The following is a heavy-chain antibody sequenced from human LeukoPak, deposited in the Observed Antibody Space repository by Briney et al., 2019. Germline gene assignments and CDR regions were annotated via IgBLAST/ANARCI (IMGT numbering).Heavy chain of an antibody. CDR1: GFTFSNYA. CDR2: LSACGGST. CDR3: AKDRYCSGGSCYADALDI. J-gene: IGHJ3*02. Sequence: GGSLRLSCATSGFTFSNYAMNWVRQAPGKGPEWVSGLSACGGSTYYADSVKGRVIISRDNTENTLYLEMNSLRVEDTAVYYCAKDRYCSGGSCYADALDIWGQGTLVTVSS. V-gene: IGHV3-23*01. D-gene: IGHD2-15*01.